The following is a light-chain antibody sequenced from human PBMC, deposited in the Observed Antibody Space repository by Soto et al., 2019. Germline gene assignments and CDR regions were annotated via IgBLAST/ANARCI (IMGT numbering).Light chain of an antibody. J-gene: IGKJ1*01. CDR3: QQYTNTNNPWM. Sequence: ELVLTPSPGTLSLPPGERATLSCRASQSVSSSSLAWFQQKPGQAPRLLIYGASSRATGIPDRFSGSGSGTEFTLTISSLQPDDSATYYCQQYTNTNNPWMLGQGTKVDIK. CDR2: GAS. CDR1: QSVSSSS. V-gene: IGKV3-20*01.